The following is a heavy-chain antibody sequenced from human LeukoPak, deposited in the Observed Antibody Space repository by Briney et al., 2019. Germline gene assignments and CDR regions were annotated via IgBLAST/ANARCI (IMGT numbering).Heavy chain of an antibody. D-gene: IGHD2-2*01. CDR2: ISSSSSYI. V-gene: IGHV3-21*01. Sequence: GGSLRLSRAASGFTFSSYSMNWVRQAPGKGLEWVSSISSSSSYIYYADSVKGRFTISRDNAKNSLYLQMNSLRAEDTAVYYCARAAIRYQLLNWFDPWGPGTLVTVSS. CDR3: ARAAIRYQLLNWFDP. J-gene: IGHJ5*02. CDR1: GFTFSSYS.